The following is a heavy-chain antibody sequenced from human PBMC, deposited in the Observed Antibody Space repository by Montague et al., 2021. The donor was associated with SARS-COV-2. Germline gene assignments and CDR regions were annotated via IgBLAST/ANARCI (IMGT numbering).Heavy chain of an antibody. J-gene: IGHJ4*02. Sequence: TLSLTCTVSGGSISSGSYYWNWIRQPAGKGLEWIGRIYTSGSTNYNPSLKSRVTISVDTSRNQFSLKLSSVTAADTAVYNCARESLHLTGYYNDYFDYWGQGTLVTVSS. D-gene: IGHD3-9*01. CDR1: GGSISSGSYY. V-gene: IGHV4-61*02. CDR3: ARESLHLTGYYNDYFDY. CDR2: IYTSGST.